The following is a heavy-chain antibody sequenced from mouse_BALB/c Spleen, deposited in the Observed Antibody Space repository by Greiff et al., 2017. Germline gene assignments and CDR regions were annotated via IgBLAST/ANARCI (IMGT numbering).Heavy chain of an antibody. D-gene: IGHD2-4*01. CDR3: TSDYDDAFDY. J-gene: IGHJ2*01. CDR1: GYSFTSYW. V-gene: IGHV1-5*01. CDR2: IYPGNSDT. Sequence: VQLQQSGTVLARPGASVKMSCKASGYSFTSYWMHWVKQRPGQGLEWIGAIYPGNSDTSYNQKFKGKAKLTAVTSASTAYMELSSLTNEDSAVYYCTSDYDDAFDYWGQGTTLTVSS.